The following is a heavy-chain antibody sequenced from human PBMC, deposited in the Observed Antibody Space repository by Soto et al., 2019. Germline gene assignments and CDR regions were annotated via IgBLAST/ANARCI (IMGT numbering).Heavy chain of an antibody. CDR1: GYTFQNYG. D-gene: IGHD3-3*01. CDR3: AKVATADFWGSSGDFDY. V-gene: IGHV1-18*01. CDR2: SSAYNGKP. Sequence: QLQLVQSGGEVRKPGASVKVSCKASGYTFQNYGISWVRQAPGQGLEWMGRSSAYNGKPNHAPNLTGRVSMTTDTPTITAYTELRSLRPHDTAVYDWAKVATADFWGSSGDFDYWGPGTLVIVSS. J-gene: IGHJ4*02.